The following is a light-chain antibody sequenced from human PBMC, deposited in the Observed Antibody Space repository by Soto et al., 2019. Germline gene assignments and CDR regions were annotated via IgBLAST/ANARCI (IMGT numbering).Light chain of an antibody. J-gene: IGKJ1*01. CDR2: AAS. CDR3: QKYNSAPRT. Sequence: DIQMTQSPSSLSASVGDRVTITCRASQCISNYLACYQQKPGKVPKLLIYAASTLQSGVPPRFSGSGSGTDFTLTISSLQPEDVATYYCQKYNSAPRTFGQGTKVDIK. V-gene: IGKV1-27*01. CDR1: QCISNY.